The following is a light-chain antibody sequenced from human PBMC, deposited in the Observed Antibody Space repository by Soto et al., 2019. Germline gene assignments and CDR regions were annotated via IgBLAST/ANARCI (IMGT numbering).Light chain of an antibody. CDR1: QSVTTSY. CDR3: QQYGGSPRT. CDR2: ATS. Sequence: PGERATLSCRASQSVTTSYLAWYQQKPGQAPRLLIYATSNRATGIPDRFSGSGSGTDFTLTISRLEPEDFAVYYCQQYGGSPRTFGQGTKVDIK. V-gene: IGKV3-20*01. J-gene: IGKJ1*01.